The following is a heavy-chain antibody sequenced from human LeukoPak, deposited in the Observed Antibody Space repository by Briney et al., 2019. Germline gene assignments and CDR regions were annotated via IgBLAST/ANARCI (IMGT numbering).Heavy chain of an antibody. CDR1: GGSISSYY. D-gene: IGHD3-22*01. CDR3: ARANYDGSDY. J-gene: IGHJ4*02. Sequence: SETLSLTCTVSGGSISSYYWSWIRQPAGKGLEWIGRIYTSGTTNYDPSLKSRVTMSVDTSKNQFSLKMRSVTAADTAVYYCARANYDGSDYWGQGTLVTVSS. CDR2: IYTSGTT. V-gene: IGHV4-4*07.